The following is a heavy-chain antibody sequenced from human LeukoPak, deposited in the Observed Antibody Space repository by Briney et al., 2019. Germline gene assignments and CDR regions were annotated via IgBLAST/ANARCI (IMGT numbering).Heavy chain of an antibody. J-gene: IGHJ4*02. D-gene: IGHD3-22*01. CDR2: IYHSGST. V-gene: IGHV4-30-2*01. CDR1: GGSISSGGYS. CDR3: ATSYDSSGYAGPLRFDY. Sequence: SQTLSLTCTVSGGSISSGGYSWSWIRQPPGKGLEWIGYIYHSGSTYYNPSLKSRVTISVDRSKNQFSLKLSSVTAADTAVYYCATSYDSSGYAGPLRFDYWGQGTLVTVSS.